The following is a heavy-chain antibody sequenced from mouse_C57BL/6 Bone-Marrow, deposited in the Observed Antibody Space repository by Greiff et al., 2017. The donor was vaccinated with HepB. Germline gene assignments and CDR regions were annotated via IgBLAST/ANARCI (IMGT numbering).Heavy chain of an antibody. Sequence: EVKLVESGGGLVQPGGSMKLSCVASGFTFSNYWMNWVRQSPEKGLEWVAQIRLKSDNYATHYAESVKGRFTISRDDSKSSVYLQMNNLRAEDTGIYYCTEVLSQTGYAMDDWGQGTSVTVSS. D-gene: IGHD4-1*01. CDR2: IRLKSDNYAT. J-gene: IGHJ4*01. V-gene: IGHV6-3*01. CDR3: TEVLSQTGYAMDD. CDR1: GFTFSNYW.